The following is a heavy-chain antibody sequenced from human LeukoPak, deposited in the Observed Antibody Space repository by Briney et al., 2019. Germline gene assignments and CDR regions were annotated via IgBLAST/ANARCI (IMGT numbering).Heavy chain of an antibody. CDR2: ISSGGSTT. CDR3: ARGGYCSSTSCYVHWYYYYGMDV. V-gene: IGHV3-11*04. CDR1: GFTFSDHY. Sequence: NPGGSLRLSCAASGFTFSDHYMSWIRQAPGKGLECVSYISSGGSTTYYTDSVKGRFTISRDNGKNSLYLQMNSLRAEDTAVYYCARGGYCSSTSCYVHWYYYYGMDVWGQGTTVTVSS. J-gene: IGHJ6*02. D-gene: IGHD2-2*01.